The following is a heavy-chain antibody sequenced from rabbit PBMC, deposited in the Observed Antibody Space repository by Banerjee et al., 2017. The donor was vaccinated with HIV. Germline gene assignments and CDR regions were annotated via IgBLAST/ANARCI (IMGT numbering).Heavy chain of an antibody. Sequence: QEQLEESGGDLVQPEGSLTLTCKASGFSFSSSYYMCWVRQTPGKGLEWVGYIDPGFGSTYYASWVNGRFTISSDNAQNTVDLQMNSLTVADTATYFCARGDGAYAGYDGLWGQGPWSPS. CDR3: ARGDGAYAGYDGL. V-gene: IGHV1S45*01. CDR2: IDPGFGST. J-gene: IGHJ4*01. CDR1: GFSFSSSYY. D-gene: IGHD7-1*01.